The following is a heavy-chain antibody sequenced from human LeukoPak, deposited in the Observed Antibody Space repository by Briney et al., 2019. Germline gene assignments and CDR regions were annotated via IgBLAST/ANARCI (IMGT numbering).Heavy chain of an antibody. CDR2: IIPMSDTA. V-gene: IGHV1-69*06. Sequence: SVKVPCKASGYTFTSYAISWVRQAPGQGLEWMGGIIPMSDTANYPQKFRGRLTITADIPTSTVYMELSSLRSEDTAVYYCAREDDTGRYMGDDAFDIWGQGTMVTVSS. D-gene: IGHD1-26*01. J-gene: IGHJ3*02. CDR1: GYTFTSYA. CDR3: AREDDTGRYMGDDAFDI.